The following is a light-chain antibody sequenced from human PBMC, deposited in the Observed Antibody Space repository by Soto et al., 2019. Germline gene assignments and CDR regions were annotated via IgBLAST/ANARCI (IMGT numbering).Light chain of an antibody. CDR2: YDD. J-gene: IGLJ2*01. CDR3: AAWDDSLNGRV. V-gene: IGLV1-36*01. Sequence: QSVLTQPPSASGTPGQRVNISCSGSSSNIGSNAVNWYQQLPGKAPKLLIYYDDLLPSGVSDRFSGSKSGTSASLAISGLQSEDEADYYCAAWDDSLNGRVFGGGTKVTVL. CDR1: SSNIGSNA.